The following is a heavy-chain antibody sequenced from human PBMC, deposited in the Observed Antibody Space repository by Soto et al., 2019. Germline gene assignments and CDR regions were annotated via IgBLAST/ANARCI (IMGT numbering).Heavy chain of an antibody. CDR1: GGPIASPNYY. D-gene: IGHD1-1*01. CDR3: ATHSWNSIALFDN. V-gene: IGHV4-39*01. J-gene: IGHJ4*02. Sequence: TSETLSLTCTVSGGPIASPNYYWGWIRQPPGKGLEWLGSIHYQGNIYYSPSLKSRLTISLDSAKKQFSLTLNSVTAADTAVYSCATHSWNSIALFDNWGPGILVTVSS. CDR2: IHYQGNI.